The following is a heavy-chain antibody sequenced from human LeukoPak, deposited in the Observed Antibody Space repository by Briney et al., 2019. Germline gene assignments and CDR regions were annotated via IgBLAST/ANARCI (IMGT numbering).Heavy chain of an antibody. V-gene: IGHV3-23*01. CDR1: GVPFSAYA. CDR2: INGGGTGT. J-gene: IGHJ5*02. D-gene: IGHD3-10*02. Sequence: GGALRLSCEASGVPFSAYAMSWVRHTPGLGLEWVSDINGGGTGTFYADSVKGRFTISRDNSKNMLYLHMNSLTAEDSAVYYCVKDLRTFYYVSNVSPWGQGTLVTVSS. CDR3: VKDLRTFYYVSNVSP.